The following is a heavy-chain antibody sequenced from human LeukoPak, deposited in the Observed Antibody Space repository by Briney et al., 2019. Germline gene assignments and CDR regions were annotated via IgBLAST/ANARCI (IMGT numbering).Heavy chain of an antibody. CDR2: MNPNSGNT. CDR3: ARGGYCGGDCYDNWFDP. V-gene: IGHV1-8*03. Sequence: ASVKVSCKASGYTFSNYDINWVRQAAGQGLEWMGWMNPNSGNTGYAQRFQGRVTITRNISTSTAYMELSSLRSEDTAVYYCARGGYCGGDCYDNWFDPWGQGTLVTVSS. CDR1: GYTFSNYD. D-gene: IGHD2-21*02. J-gene: IGHJ5*02.